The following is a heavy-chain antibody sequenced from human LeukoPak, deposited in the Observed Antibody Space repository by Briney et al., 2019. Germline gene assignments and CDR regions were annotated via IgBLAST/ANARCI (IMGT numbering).Heavy chain of an antibody. CDR3: ARDGQWLVKGGSNFDY. J-gene: IGHJ4*02. CDR1: GYMFISYG. D-gene: IGHD6-19*01. V-gene: IGHV1-18*01. CDR2: ISAYNGNT. Sequence: GASVKVSCKASGYMFISYGISWVRQAPGQGLEWMGWISAYNGNTNYAQKLQGRVTMTTDTSTSTAYMELRSLRSDDTAVYYCARDGQWLVKGGSNFDYWGQGTLVTVSS.